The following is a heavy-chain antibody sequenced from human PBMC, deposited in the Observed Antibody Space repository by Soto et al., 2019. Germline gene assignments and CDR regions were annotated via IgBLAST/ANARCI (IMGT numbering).Heavy chain of an antibody. CDR3: AVNDYLDY. J-gene: IGHJ4*02. CDR1: GFTFSDAW. Sequence: PGGSLTLSCAASGFTFSDAWMIWVRQAPGKGLEWVGRIKRKSDGGTTDYAAPVKGRFTISRDDSANTLYLQMNSLKTEDTAVYFCAVNDYLDYWGQGALVTVSS. CDR2: IKRKSDGGTT. V-gene: IGHV3-15*01.